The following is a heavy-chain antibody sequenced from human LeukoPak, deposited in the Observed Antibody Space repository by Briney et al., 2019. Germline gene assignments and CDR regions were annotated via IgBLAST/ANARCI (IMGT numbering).Heavy chain of an antibody. D-gene: IGHD3-3*01. Sequence: ASVKVSCKASGYTFTSYYMHWVRQAPGQGLEWMGIINPSGGSTSYARKFQGRVTMTRDTSTSTVYMELSSLRSEDTAVYYCARAPPRFLEWLPKFDYWGQGTLVTVSS. V-gene: IGHV1-46*01. CDR1: GYTFTSYY. CDR2: INPSGGST. CDR3: ARAPPRFLEWLPKFDY. J-gene: IGHJ4*02.